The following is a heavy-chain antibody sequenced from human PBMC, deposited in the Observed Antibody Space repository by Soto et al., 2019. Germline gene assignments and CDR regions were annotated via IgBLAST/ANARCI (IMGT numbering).Heavy chain of an antibody. CDR1: GGSVTNSSYY. D-gene: IGHD4-17*01. Sequence: SETLSLTCTVSGGSVTNSSYYWGWIRQSPGKGLEWIGSVYYRGRSYSKTSVKSQVTISVDTSKNRFSLSLNSVTASDTAVYFCVSQRTTVPTQAYFDYWGPGALVTVS. V-gene: IGHV4-39*01. CDR3: VSQRTTVPTQAYFDY. CDR2: VYYRGRS. J-gene: IGHJ4*02.